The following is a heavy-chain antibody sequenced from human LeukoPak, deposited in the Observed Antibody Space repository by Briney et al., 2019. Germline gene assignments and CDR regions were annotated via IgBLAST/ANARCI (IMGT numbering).Heavy chain of an antibody. CDR1: GFTFSSYG. CDR3: ARDLRITIFGVVLGFDY. J-gene: IGHJ4*02. V-gene: IGHV3-33*01. CDR2: IWYDGSNK. D-gene: IGHD3-3*01. Sequence: GGSLRLSCAASGFTFSSYGMHWVRQAPGKGLEWVAVIWYDGSNKYYADSVKGRFTISRDNAKNSLYLQMNSLRAEDTAVYYCARDLRITIFGVVLGFDYWGQGTLVTVS.